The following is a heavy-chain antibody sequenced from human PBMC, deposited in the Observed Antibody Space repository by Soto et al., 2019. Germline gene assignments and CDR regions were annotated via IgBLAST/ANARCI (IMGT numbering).Heavy chain of an antibody. D-gene: IGHD1-26*01. V-gene: IGHV1-24*01. Sequence: ASVKVSCKXPKNTLTELSIDWLRQARGKGLEWMGRSAPEEGEPIYPQKFQGRVSMAEDPSTDTAYMELTSLRFEDTAVYFCAADRKIVGTIGAFDFWGQGTLVTVSS. CDR2: SAPEEGEP. CDR3: AADRKIVGTIGAFDF. J-gene: IGHJ4*02. CDR1: KNTLTELS.